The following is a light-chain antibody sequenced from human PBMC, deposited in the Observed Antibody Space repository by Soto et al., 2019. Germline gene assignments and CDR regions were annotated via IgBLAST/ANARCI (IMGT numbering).Light chain of an antibody. Sequence: QSALTQPPSASGSPGQSVTISCTGTSRDVGGYNYVSWYQQHPGKAPKLMIYEVTKRPSAVPDRFSGSKSGNTASLTVSGLQAEDEADYYCSSYAGSNILFGGGTKLTVL. CDR1: SRDVGGYNY. J-gene: IGLJ2*01. V-gene: IGLV2-8*01. CDR3: SSYAGSNIL. CDR2: EVT.